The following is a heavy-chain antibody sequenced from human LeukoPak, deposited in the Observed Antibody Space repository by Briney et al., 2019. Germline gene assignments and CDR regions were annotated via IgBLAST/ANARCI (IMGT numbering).Heavy chain of an antibody. V-gene: IGHV3-30*03. CDR3: ARDAGRYDFWSGYSYYYYYMDV. CDR2: ISYDGSNK. D-gene: IGHD3-3*01. CDR1: GFTFSSYG. J-gene: IGHJ6*03. Sequence: GRSLRLSCAASGFTFSSYGMHWVRQAPGKGLEWVAVISYDGSNKYYADSVKGRFTISRDNAKNSLYLQMNSLRAEDTAVYYCARDAGRYDFWSGYSYYYYYMDVWGKGTTVTVSS.